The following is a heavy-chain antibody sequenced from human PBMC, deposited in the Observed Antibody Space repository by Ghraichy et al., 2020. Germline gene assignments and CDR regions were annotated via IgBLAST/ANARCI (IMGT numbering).Heavy chain of an antibody. CDR1: TSTFGAYR. V-gene: IGHV3-48*01. CDR2: IGSRSETM. Sequence: GSLRLSCEASTSTFGAYRMNWVRQTPGKGLEWIGSIGSRSETMFYADSVKGRFTISRDNAKNSLYLQMNSLRVEDTGMYYCTRDYHFYDASGYWPWGQGTQVIVSS. D-gene: IGHD3-22*01. J-gene: IGHJ5*02. CDR3: TRDYHFYDASGYWP.